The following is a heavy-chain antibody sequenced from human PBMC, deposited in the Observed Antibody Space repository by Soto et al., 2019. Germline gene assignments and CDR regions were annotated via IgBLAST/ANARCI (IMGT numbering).Heavy chain of an antibody. CDR2: ISAGDSDT. V-gene: IGHV5-51*01. CDR1: GYIFTNYW. D-gene: IGHD1-26*01. J-gene: IGHJ5*02. Sequence: GEALKISRKGSGYIFTNYWIGWVPQMPGKGLEWRGIISAGDSDTRYSPSSQGQVTMSAAKYISTANLQWSSLKASDTAMYYCARIRGGSGSKGWFDPWGQGPLVTVSS. CDR3: ARIRGGSGSKGWFDP.